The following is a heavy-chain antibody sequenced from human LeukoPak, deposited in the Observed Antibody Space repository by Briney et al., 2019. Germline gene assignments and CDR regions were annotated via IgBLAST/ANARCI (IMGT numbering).Heavy chain of an antibody. CDR1: GGSISSSSYY. Sequence: SETLSLTCTVSGGSISSSSYYWGWIRQPPGKGLEWIGSIYYSGSTYYNPSLKSRVTISVDTSKNQFSLKLSSVTAADTAVYYCARGGWDGSGSYYYYYYMDVWGKGTTVTVSS. J-gene: IGHJ6*03. V-gene: IGHV4-39*01. CDR3: ARGGWDGSGSYYYYYYMDV. CDR2: IYYSGST. D-gene: IGHD3-10*01.